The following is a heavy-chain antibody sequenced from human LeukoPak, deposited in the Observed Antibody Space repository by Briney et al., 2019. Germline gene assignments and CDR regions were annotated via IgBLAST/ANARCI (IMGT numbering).Heavy chain of an antibody. CDR3: ARDNGDYGLGY. D-gene: IGHD4-17*01. Sequence: SQTLSLTCAVSGGSISSGGYSWSWIRQPPGRGLEWIVYIYHSGSTYYNPSLKSRVTISVDRSKNQFSLKLSSVTAADTAVYYCARDNGDYGLGYWGQGTLVTVSS. J-gene: IGHJ4*02. CDR2: IYHSGST. CDR1: GGSISSGGYS. V-gene: IGHV4-30-2*01.